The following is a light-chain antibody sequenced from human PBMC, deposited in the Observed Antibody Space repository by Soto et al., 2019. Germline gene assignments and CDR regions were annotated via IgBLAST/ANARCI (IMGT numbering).Light chain of an antibody. J-gene: IGLJ3*02. V-gene: IGLV2-14*01. CDR2: GVS. CDR1: SSDVGDYYY. CDR3: SSYTSSSTVV. Sequence: TQPGCECGSPGQSVTIFCNGTSSDVGDYYYVSWYQHHPGKPPKLVIYGVSNRPSGVSSRFSASKSGNTASLTISGLQADDEAEYYCSSYTSSSTVVFGGGSK.